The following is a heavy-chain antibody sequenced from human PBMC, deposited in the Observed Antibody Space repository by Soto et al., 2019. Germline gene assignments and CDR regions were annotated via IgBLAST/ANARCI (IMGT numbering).Heavy chain of an antibody. Sequence: SGPTLVNPTQTLTLTCTFSGFSLSTSGMCVSWIRQPPGKALEWLALIDWDDDKYYSTSLKTRLTISKDTSKNQVVLTMTNMDPVDTATYYCARIPLRFLEWYEAYYYYGMDVWGQGTTVTVSS. CDR2: IDWDDDK. J-gene: IGHJ6*02. V-gene: IGHV2-70*01. D-gene: IGHD3-3*01. CDR3: ARIPLRFLEWYEAYYYYGMDV. CDR1: GFSLSTSGMC.